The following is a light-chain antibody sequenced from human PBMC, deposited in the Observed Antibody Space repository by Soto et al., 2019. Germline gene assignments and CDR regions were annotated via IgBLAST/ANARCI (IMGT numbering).Light chain of an antibody. CDR2: DAS. Sequence: DIQMTQSPSTLSAAVGDRVTITCRASQSVLTWLAWYQQKPGRTPQLLIYDASKLESGVPSRFSGSGSGSEFTLTISSLLPDDLAPYYCQQDNGFFHTFGQGTKLEIK. CDR1: QSVLTW. J-gene: IGKJ2*01. V-gene: IGKV1-5*01. CDR3: QQDNGFFHT.